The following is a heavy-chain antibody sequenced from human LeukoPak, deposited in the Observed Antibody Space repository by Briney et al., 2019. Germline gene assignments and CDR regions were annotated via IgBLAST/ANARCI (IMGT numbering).Heavy chain of an antibody. CDR2: INPSGGST. CDR1: GYTFTSYY. V-gene: IGHV1-46*01. CDR3: ARGLDSSGYTATFGAFDI. Sequence: ASVKVSCKASGYTFTSYYMHWVRQAPGQGLEWMGIINPSGGSTSYAQKFQGRVTMTRDMSTSTVYMELSSLRSEDTAVYYCARGLDSSGYTATFGAFDIWGQGTMVTVSS. D-gene: IGHD3-22*01. J-gene: IGHJ3*02.